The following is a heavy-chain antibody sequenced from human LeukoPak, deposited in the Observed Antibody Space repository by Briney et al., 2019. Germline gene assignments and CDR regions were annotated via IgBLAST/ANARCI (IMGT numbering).Heavy chain of an antibody. J-gene: IGHJ3*02. CDR1: GYTFTGYY. Sequence: ASVKVSCKASGYTFTGYYMHWLRQAPGQGLEWMGWINPNSGGTNYAQKFQGRVTMTRDTSISTAYMELSRLRSDDTAVYYCARDRDVLRFLEWLYYDAFDIWGQGTMVTVSS. CDR2: INPNSGGT. D-gene: IGHD3-3*01. CDR3: ARDRDVLRFLEWLYYDAFDI. V-gene: IGHV1-2*02.